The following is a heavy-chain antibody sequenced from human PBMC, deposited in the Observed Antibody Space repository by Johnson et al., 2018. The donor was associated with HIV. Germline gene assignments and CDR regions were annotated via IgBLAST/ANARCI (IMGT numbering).Heavy chain of an antibody. CDR2: ISYDGSEK. CDR1: GFTFSSYA. J-gene: IGHJ3*02. V-gene: IGHV3-30*04. Sequence: QVQLVESGGGVVQPGRSLRLSCAASGFTFSSYAMHWVRQAPGKGLEWVAVISYDGSEKYYADSVKGRFTISRDNSKNTLYLQMNSLRAEDTAVYYCAKDRVVIAAHDAFDIWGRGTMVTVSS. D-gene: IGHD2-21*01. CDR3: AKDRVVIAAHDAFDI.